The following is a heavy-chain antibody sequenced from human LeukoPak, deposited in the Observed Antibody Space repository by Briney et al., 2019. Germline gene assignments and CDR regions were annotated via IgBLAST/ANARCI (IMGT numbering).Heavy chain of an antibody. V-gene: IGHV1-46*01. CDR2: IYPRDGST. CDR1: GYTFTSNH. CDR3: ARDQEGFDY. J-gene: IGHJ4*02. Sequence: ASVKVSCKASGYTFTSNHIHWVRQAPGQGLEWMGMIYPRDGSTSYAQKFQGRVTVTRDTSTSTVHMELSGLRSEDTAVYYCARDQEGFDYWGQGTLVTVSS.